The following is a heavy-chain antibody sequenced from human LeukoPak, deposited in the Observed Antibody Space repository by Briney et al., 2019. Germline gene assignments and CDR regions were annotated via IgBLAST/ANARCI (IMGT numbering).Heavy chain of an antibody. D-gene: IGHD6-13*01. CDR1: GFTFDDYA. Sequence: GGSLRLSCAASGFTFDDYAMHWVRQAPGKGLEWVSGISWNSGSIGYADSVKGRFTISRDNAKNSLYLQMNSLRAEDTALYYCAKDPYSSSEGRSFWVDYRGQGTLVTVSS. J-gene: IGHJ4*02. V-gene: IGHV3-9*01. CDR2: ISWNSGSI. CDR3: AKDPYSSSEGRSFWVDY.